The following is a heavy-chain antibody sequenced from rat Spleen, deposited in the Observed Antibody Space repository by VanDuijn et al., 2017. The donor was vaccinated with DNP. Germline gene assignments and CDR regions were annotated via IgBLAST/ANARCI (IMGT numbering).Heavy chain of an antibody. V-gene: IGHV3-3*01. CDR2: INSAGSI. Sequence: EVQLQESGPGLLKPSQSLSLTCSVTGYSITSSSRWNWIRKFPGHKLEWMGYINSAGSIEYNPSLKGRISITSDTSKNQFFLQVNSVTTDDTATYYCTRGDILRSFDYWGQGVMVTVSS. CDR3: TRGDILRSFDY. CDR1: GYSITSSSR. D-gene: IGHD1-6*01. J-gene: IGHJ2*01.